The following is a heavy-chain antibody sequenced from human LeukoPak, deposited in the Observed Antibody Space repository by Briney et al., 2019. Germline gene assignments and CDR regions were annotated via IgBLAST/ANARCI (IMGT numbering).Heavy chain of an antibody. D-gene: IGHD1-26*01. CDR2: IKHGAST. CDR1: GGSFSGYF. V-gene: IGHV4-34*01. CDR3: ARGVEGAIDY. Sequence: SETLSLTCAVYGGSFSGYFWSWIRQSPGKGLEWIGEIKHGASTNYNPSLKSRVTISVDTSKNQFSLKLTSVTAADTAVYYCARGVEGAIDYWGQGTLVTVSS. J-gene: IGHJ4*02.